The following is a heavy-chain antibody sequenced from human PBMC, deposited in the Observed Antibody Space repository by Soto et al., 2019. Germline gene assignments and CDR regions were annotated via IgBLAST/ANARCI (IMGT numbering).Heavy chain of an antibody. CDR1: GYTLTNYA. D-gene: IGHD2-15*01. Sequence: QVQLVQSAAEVKKPGASVKVSCKASGYTLTNYAISWVRQAPGQGPEWMGWINTYNGNSNYAQKFQGRVTMTTDTSTNTAYMELRSLTSDDTAVYYCARDCTGGSCFCIYWGQGTPVTVSS. CDR2: INTYNGNS. V-gene: IGHV1-18*01. CDR3: ARDCTGGSCFCIY. J-gene: IGHJ4*02.